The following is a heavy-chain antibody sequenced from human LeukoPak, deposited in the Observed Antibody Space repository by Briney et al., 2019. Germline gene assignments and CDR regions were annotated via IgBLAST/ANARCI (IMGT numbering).Heavy chain of an antibody. CDR3: ARLISFQYNWFDP. CDR2: IYYSGST. J-gene: IGHJ5*02. D-gene: IGHD2-2*01. V-gene: IGHV4-31*03. Sequence: PSQTLSLTCTVSGGFISSGGYYWRWIRQHPGKGLEWIGYIYYSGSTYYNPSLKSRVTISVDTSKNQFSLKLSSVTAADTAVYYCARLISFQYNWFDPWGQGTLVTVSS. CDR1: GGFISSGGYY.